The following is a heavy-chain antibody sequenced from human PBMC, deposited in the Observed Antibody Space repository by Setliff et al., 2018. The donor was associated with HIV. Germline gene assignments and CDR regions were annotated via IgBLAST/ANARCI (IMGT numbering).Heavy chain of an antibody. CDR2: IYPGDSSS. D-gene: IGHD5-18*01. Sequence: GESLKISCHLSGYSFVDFWIGWVRQMPGKGLEWMGVIYPGDSSSKYSPSFQGQVTISVDTSISTAYLQWNSLKASDTAIYYCARHPIHTYGYGAFDFWGRGTLVTVSS. CDR3: ARHPIHTYGYGAFDF. J-gene: IGHJ4*02. CDR1: GYSFVDFW. V-gene: IGHV5-51*01.